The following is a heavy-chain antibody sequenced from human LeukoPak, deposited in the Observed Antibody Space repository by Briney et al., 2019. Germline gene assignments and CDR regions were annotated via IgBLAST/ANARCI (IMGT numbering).Heavy chain of an antibody. CDR3: ARALDSSSSRYQAFEE. CDR1: GFTFSNYW. CDR2: IKQDESEK. Sequence: GGSLRLSCSASGFTFSNYWMSWVRQAPGKGLEWVANIKQDESEKYYVDSVKGRFTISRDNAKSSLYPQMNSLRAEDTAVYYCARALDSSSSRYQAFEEWGQGTLVTVSS. J-gene: IGHJ4*02. D-gene: IGHD2-2*01. V-gene: IGHV3-7*01.